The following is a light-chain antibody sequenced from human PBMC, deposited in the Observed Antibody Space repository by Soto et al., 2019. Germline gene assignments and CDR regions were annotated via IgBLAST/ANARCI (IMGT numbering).Light chain of an antibody. CDR2: SAS. V-gene: IGKV3-15*01. CDR3: QQRNNWPLT. CDR1: QSISDT. J-gene: IGKJ5*01. Sequence: EIVMTQSPATLSVSPGERATLSCRASQSISDTLAWYQQKPGQAPRLLIYSASRGATGFPARFSGSGSGTDFTLTISSLQSEDFAVYYCQQRNNWPLTFGQGTRLEIK.